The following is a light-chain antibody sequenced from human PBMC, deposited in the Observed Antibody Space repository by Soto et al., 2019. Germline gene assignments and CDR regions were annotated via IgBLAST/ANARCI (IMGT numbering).Light chain of an antibody. CDR1: QTVTNDY. CDR2: DXX. J-gene: IGKJ5*01. CDR3: QQYGFSPIS. V-gene: IGKV3-20*01. Sequence: EVVLTQSPGTLSLSPGERVTLSCRASQTVTNDYLAXXXXXXXXXXXXLXXDXXXSATGVPDRFSGSGSGPEYTLTITRLEPEDFAVYSCQQYGFSPISFGQGTRLEIK.